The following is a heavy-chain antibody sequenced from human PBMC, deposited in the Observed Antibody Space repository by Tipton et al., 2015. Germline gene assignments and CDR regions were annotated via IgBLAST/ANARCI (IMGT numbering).Heavy chain of an antibody. V-gene: IGHV3-23*01. CDR2: ITNSGGGT. J-gene: IGHJ4*02. D-gene: IGHD3-3*01. Sequence: SLRLSCTASGFTFSSYAMSWVRQAPGKGLEWVSTITNSGGGTYYADSVKGRFTISRDNSEDTAVYYCAKRLFSFGVVTNPTFDYWGQGTLVTVSS. CDR1: GFTFSSYA. CDR3: TFDY.